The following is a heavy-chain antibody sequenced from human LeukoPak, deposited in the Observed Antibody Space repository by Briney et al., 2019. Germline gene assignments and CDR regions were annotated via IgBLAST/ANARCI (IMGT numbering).Heavy chain of an antibody. V-gene: IGHV4-39*01. CDR2: INESAST. D-gene: IGHD6-19*01. CDR3: ARHRRIAVGRGIDY. Sequence: TPSLTFSVSRGSISSSSYYWGWIRHPPGNWLEWGGCINESASTYSNPSLNDLVNISIDTSNNHFSLWLRSLTAAGTYVYYCARHRRIAVGRGIDYWGQGPVVTVAS. CDR1: RGSISSSSYY. J-gene: IGHJ4*02.